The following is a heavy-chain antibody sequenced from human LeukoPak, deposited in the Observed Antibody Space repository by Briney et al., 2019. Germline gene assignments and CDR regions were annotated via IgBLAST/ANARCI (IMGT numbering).Heavy chain of an antibody. J-gene: IGHJ4*02. Sequence: GGSLRLSCAASGFTFGSYGMNWVRQAPGKGLEWVSSISSSSSYIYYADSVKGRFTISRDDAKNSLYLQMNSLRAEDTAVYYCARDSPNEGILWWSIDYWGQGTLVTVSS. D-gene: IGHD2-21*01. CDR3: ARDSPNEGILWWSIDY. V-gene: IGHV3-21*01. CDR1: GFTFGSYG. CDR2: ISSSSSYI.